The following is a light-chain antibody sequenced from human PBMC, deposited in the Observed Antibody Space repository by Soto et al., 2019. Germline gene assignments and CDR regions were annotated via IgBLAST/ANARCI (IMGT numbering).Light chain of an antibody. V-gene: IGLV2-23*01. CDR2: EGS. CDR3: CPYAGSSR. J-gene: IGLJ2*01. Sequence: QSALTQPASVSGSPGQSITISCTGTSSDVGSYNLVSWYQQHPGKSPKLMIYEGSKRPSGVSNRFSGSKSGNTASLTISGLQAEDEADYYCCPYAGSSRFGGGTQLTVL. CDR1: SSDVGSYNL.